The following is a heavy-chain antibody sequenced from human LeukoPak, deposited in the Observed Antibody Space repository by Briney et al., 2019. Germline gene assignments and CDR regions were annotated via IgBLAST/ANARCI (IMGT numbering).Heavy chain of an antibody. CDR3: ARLLDNDISGDPDTFDV. CDR1: GCSLSGNY. V-gene: IGHV4-59*01. CDR2: VSYTGRT. J-gene: IGHJ3*01. Sequence: SETLSLTCTGFGCSLSGNYWSWIRQPPGNRLEWIGYVSYTGRTKYNPSLQSRVTISIDTSKRQFSLKLTSVTSADTAVYSCARLLDNDISGDPDTFDVWGQGTTVIVSS. D-gene: IGHD3-22*01.